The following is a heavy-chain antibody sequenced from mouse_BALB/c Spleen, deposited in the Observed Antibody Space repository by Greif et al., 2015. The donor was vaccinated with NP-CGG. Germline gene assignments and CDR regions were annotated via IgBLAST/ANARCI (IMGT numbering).Heavy chain of an antibody. CDR2: INPSSGYT. CDR1: GYTFTSYT. Sequence: VQLQQSGAELARPGASVKMSCKASGYTFTSYTMHWVEQRPGQGLEWIGYINPSSGYTNYNQKFKDKATLTADKSSSTAYMQLSSLTSEDSAVYYCAREGGNPYAMDYWGQGTSVTVSS. CDR3: AREGGNPYAMDY. J-gene: IGHJ4*01. V-gene: IGHV1-4*01. D-gene: IGHD2-1*01.